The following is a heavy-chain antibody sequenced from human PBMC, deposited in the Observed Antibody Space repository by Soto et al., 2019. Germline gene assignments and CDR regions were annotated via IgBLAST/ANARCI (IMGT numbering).Heavy chain of an antibody. Sequence: EVQLLESGGGLVQPGGSLRLSCAASEFTFSASGMTWVRLPPGRGLDYVSAIDPSGRVTYYTDSVKGRFTISRDNSKNTLYLQMNSLGAEDTAIYYCARTPRGGGYGDWYFDLWGRDTLVTVSS. CDR1: EFTFSASG. J-gene: IGHJ2*01. CDR2: IDPSGRVT. V-gene: IGHV3-23*05. D-gene: IGHD5-12*01. CDR3: ARTPRGGGYGDWYFDL.